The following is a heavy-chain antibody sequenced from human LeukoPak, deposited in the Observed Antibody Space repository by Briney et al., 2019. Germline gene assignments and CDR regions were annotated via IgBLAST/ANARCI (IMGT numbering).Heavy chain of an antibody. Sequence: GGSLRLSCAASGFTFSNYDMSWVRQAPGKGLEWVSAISGSGGSTYHADSVKGRFTISRDNSKNTLYLQMNSLRAEDTAAYYCAKTLYNWNDPWNYWGQGTLVTVSP. CDR3: AKTLYNWNDPWNY. V-gene: IGHV3-23*01. CDR1: GFTFSNYD. J-gene: IGHJ4*02. D-gene: IGHD1-1*01. CDR2: ISGSGGST.